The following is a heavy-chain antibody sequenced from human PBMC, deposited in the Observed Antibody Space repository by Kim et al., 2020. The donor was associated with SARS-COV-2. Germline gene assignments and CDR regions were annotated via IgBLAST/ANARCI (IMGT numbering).Heavy chain of an antibody. Sequence: YNPSLKSRVTISVDTSKNHFSLELSSVTAADMAVYYCARGPRGGRYYGMDVWGQGTTVTVSS. V-gene: IGHV4-34*01. CDR3: ARGPRGGRYYGMDV. J-gene: IGHJ6*02.